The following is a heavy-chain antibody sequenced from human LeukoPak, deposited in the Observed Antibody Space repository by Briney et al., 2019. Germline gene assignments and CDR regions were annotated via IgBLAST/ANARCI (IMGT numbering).Heavy chain of an antibody. D-gene: IGHD5-24*01. Sequence: SETLSLTCTVSGGSISSYYWSWIRQPPGKGLAWIGYIYSSGSTNYNPSLKSRVTISVDTSKNQFSLKLSSVTAADTAVYYCARRRWLHYFDYWGQGTLVTVSS. V-gene: IGHV4-59*12. CDR3: ARRRWLHYFDY. CDR1: GGSISSYY. CDR2: IYSSGST. J-gene: IGHJ4*02.